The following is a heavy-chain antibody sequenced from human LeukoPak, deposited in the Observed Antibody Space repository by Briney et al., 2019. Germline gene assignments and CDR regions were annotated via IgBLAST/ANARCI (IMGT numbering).Heavy chain of an antibody. Sequence: ESGPTLVKPTQTLTLTCTFSGFSLSTSGVGVGWIRQPPGEALEWLALIYWDDDKRYSPSLKSRLTITKDTSKNQVVLTMTNMDPVDTATYYCAREIVGATPFDYWGQGTLVTVSS. J-gene: IGHJ4*02. CDR3: AREIVGATPFDY. CDR2: IYWDDDK. D-gene: IGHD1-26*01. V-gene: IGHV2-5*02. CDR1: GFSLSTSGVG.